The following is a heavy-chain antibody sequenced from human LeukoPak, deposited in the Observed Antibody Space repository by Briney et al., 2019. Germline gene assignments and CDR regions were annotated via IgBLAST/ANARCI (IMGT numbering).Heavy chain of an antibody. CDR2: IPYSAST. J-gene: IGHJ4*02. V-gene: IGHV4-59*08. CDR3: ARLDNSGYYFHDY. Sequence: SETLSLTCTVSGGSISTYYWSWIRQPPGKGLEWIGYIPYSASTNFNPSLKSRVTISLDTSKKQISLRLTSVTAADTAVYYCARLDNSGYYFHDYWGQGTLVTVSS. CDR1: GGSISTYY. D-gene: IGHD3-22*01.